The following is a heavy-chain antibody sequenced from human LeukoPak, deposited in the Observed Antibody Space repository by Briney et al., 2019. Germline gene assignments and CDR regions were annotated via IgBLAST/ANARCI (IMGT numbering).Heavy chain of an antibody. CDR1: GGSISSSSYY. CDR3: ARHEPRKDSSSRNNAFDI. D-gene: IGHD6-13*01. CDR2: IYYSGST. V-gene: IGHV4-39*01. Sequence: SETLSLTCTVSGGSISSSSYYWGWIRQPPGKGLEWIGSIYYSGSTYYNPSLKSRVTISVDTSKNQFSLKLSSVTAADTAVYYCARHEPRKDSSSRNNAFDIWGQGTMVTVSS. J-gene: IGHJ3*02.